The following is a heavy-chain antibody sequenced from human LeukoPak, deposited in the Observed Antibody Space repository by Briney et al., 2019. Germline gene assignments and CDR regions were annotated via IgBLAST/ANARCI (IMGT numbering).Heavy chain of an antibody. CDR3: AKAPYCSGGSCYPEVY. V-gene: IGHV3-23*01. CDR1: GFTFSSYS. Sequence: PGGSLRLSCAASGFTFSSYSMNWVRQAPGKGLEWVSSISGSGGSTYYADSVKGRFTISRDNSKNTLYLQMNSLRAEDTAVYYCAKAPYCSGGSCYPEVYWGQGTLVTVSS. D-gene: IGHD2-15*01. J-gene: IGHJ4*02. CDR2: ISGSGGST.